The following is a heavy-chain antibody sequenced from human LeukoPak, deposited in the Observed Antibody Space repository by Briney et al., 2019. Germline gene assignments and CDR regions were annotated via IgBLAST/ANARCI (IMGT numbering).Heavy chain of an antibody. V-gene: IGHV3-30-3*01. D-gene: IGHD2-21*01. Sequence: LSGGSLRFSCAASAFTFSTNFMHWDRPGPGKGLKWVADIASDGSHTFYVESVKGRFTISRDNSKNTLYLQMNSLRAEDTAVYFCARERQDTILHSGAFDIWGQGTMVTVSS. CDR2: IASDGSHT. J-gene: IGHJ3*02. CDR1: AFTFSTNF. CDR3: ARERQDTILHSGAFDI.